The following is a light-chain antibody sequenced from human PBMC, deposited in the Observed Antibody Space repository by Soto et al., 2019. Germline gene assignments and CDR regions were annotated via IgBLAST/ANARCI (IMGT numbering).Light chain of an antibody. V-gene: IGKV3-20*01. CDR2: GAS. Sequence: EIVLTQSPCPLSLSPGERATLSCRASQRVSSTYLDWHQQKPGQAPRPLISGASSRATGIPDGFSGSGSGTDFTLTISRLEPEDFAVYYYQQYGSSPRVYTFGQGTKLEIK. CDR1: QRVSSTY. CDR3: QQYGSSPRVYT. J-gene: IGKJ2*01.